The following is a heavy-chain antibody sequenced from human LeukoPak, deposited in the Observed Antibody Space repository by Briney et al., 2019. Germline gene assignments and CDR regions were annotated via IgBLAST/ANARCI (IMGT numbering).Heavy chain of an antibody. CDR3: ARPNVPMAAMRLGRGRSWDHDAFDI. CDR1: GYSFTSYW. D-gene: IGHD5-24*01. V-gene: IGHV5-51*01. CDR2: IYPGDSDT. Sequence: GESLKISCKGSGYSFTSYWIGWVRQMPGKGLEWMGIIYPGDSDTRYSPSFQGQVTISADKSISTAYLQWSSLKASDTAMYYCARPNVPMAAMRLGRGRSWDHDAFDIWGQGTMVTVSS. J-gene: IGHJ3*02.